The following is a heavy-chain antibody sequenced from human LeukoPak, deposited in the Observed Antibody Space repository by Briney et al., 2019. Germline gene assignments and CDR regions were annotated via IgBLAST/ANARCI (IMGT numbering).Heavy chain of an antibody. CDR3: AKPSFVSSWLPRFDY. CDR1: GFTFSSYA. D-gene: IGHD5-12*01. CDR2: ISGSGGST. J-gene: IGHJ4*02. V-gene: IGHV3-23*01. Sequence: GGSLRLSCAASGFTFSSYAMSWVRQAPGKGLEWVSAISGSGGSTYYADSVKGRFTISRDNSKNTLYLQMNSLRAEDTAVYYCAKPSFVSSWLPRFDYWGQGTLVTVSS.